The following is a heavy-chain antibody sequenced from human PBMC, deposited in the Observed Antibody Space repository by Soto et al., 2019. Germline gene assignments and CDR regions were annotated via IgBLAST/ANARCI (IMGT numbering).Heavy chain of an antibody. CDR1: GFTFSSYA. V-gene: IGHV3-30-3*01. J-gene: IGHJ1*01. Sequence: QVQLVESGGGVVQPGRSLRLSCAASGFTFSSYAMHWVRQAPGKGLEWVAVISYDGSNKYYADSVKGRFTISRDNSKNXLYLQMNSLRAEDTAVYYCARDPSHYDFWSGYFDNWGQGTLVTVSS. D-gene: IGHD3-3*01. CDR3: ARDPSHYDFWSGYFDN. CDR2: ISYDGSNK.